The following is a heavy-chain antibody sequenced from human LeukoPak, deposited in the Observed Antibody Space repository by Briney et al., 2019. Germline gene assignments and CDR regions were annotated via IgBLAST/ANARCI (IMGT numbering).Heavy chain of an antibody. CDR3: ARGVSSSWLSDY. CDR1: GFTFSSYW. Sequence: PGGSLRLSCAAAGFTFSSYWMSWVRQAPGKGLEWVANIKQDGSEKYYADSVKGRFTISRDNAKNLLYLQMNSLRAEDTAVYYCARGVSSSWLSDYWGQGTLVTVSS. V-gene: IGHV3-7*01. CDR2: IKQDGSEK. D-gene: IGHD6-13*01. J-gene: IGHJ4*02.